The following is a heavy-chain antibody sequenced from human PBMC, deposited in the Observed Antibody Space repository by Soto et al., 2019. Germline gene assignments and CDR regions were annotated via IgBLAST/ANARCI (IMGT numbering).Heavy chain of an antibody. D-gene: IGHD3-10*01. Sequence: GSLRLSCAASGFTFSSYSMNWVRQAPGKGLEWVSYISSSSSTIYYADSVKGRFTISRDNAKNTLYLQMDGLGVDGTAVYYCARAGSYRFDYWGLGTLVTVSS. J-gene: IGHJ4*02. V-gene: IGHV3-48*04. CDR1: GFTFSSYS. CDR3: ARAGSYRFDY. CDR2: ISSSSSTI.